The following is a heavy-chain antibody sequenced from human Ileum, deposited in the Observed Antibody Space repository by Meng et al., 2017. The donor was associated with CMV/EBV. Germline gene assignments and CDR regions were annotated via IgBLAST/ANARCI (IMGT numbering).Heavy chain of an antibody. CDR1: GGSFSGYY. D-gene: IGHD3/OR15-3a*01. Sequence: TCAGYGGSFSGYYRSWIRQPPGKGLEWIGEINHAGTTNYNPSLKSRVSISIDTSKKQFFLKLSSVTAADTAVYYCARDGLGPEFFQHWGQGNLVTVSS. V-gene: IGHV4-34*01. J-gene: IGHJ1*01. CDR2: INHAGTT. CDR3: ARDGLGPEFFQH.